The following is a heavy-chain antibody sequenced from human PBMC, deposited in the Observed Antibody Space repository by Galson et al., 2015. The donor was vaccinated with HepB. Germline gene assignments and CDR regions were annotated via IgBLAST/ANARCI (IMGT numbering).Heavy chain of an antibody. Sequence: SVKVSCKASGGTFSSYAISWVRQAPGQGLEWMGGIIPIFGTANYAQKFQGRVTITADESTSTAYMELSSLRSEDTAVYYCARTMIVVVITSVGGRPGSGAFDIWGQGTMVTVSS. CDR1: GGTFSSYA. J-gene: IGHJ3*02. CDR3: ARTMIVVVITSVGGRPGSGAFDI. CDR2: IIPIFGTA. D-gene: IGHD3-22*01. V-gene: IGHV1-69*13.